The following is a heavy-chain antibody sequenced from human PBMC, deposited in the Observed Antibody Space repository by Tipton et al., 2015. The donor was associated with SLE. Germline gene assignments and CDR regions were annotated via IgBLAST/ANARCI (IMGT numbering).Heavy chain of an antibody. V-gene: IGHV4-34*01. J-gene: IGHJ4*02. D-gene: IGHD1-14*01. CDR1: GGSFSDYY. Sequence: TLSLTCTVYGGSFSDYYWSWIRQSPGKGLEWIGEINHSGSTNYNPSLKSRVTISVDTSKNQFSLKLSSVTAADTAVYYCAREPYREGFDYWGQGTLVTVSS. CDR3: AREPYREGFDY. CDR2: INHSGST.